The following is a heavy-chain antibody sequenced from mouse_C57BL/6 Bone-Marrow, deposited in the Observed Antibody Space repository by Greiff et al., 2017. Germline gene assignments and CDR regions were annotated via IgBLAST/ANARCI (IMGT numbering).Heavy chain of an antibody. V-gene: IGHV2-2*01. CDR2: IWRGGST. CDR3: ASGYFDV. Sequence: QVHVKQSGPGLVQPSQSLSITCTVSGFSLTSYGVHWVRQSPGKGLEWLGVIWRGGSTDYNAAFISRLSISKDNSKSHVFFKMNSLQADDTATYYCASGYFDVWGTGTTVTVSS. J-gene: IGHJ1*03. CDR1: GFSLTSYG.